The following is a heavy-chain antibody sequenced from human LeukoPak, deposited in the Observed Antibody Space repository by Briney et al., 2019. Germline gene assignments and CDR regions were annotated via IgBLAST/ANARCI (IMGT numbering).Heavy chain of an antibody. J-gene: IGHJ4*02. V-gene: IGHV3-74*01. Sequence: PGGSLRLYCAVSGFTLSSTYWMNWVRQAPGKGRVWVSRINSDGRRTNYADSVKGRFTISRDNTKNTPYLQMTSLTAEDSAVYYCARDKKGGESSEIDYWGQGARVTVSS. D-gene: IGHD3-10*01. CDR3: ARDKKGGESSEIDY. CDR1: GFTLSSTYW. CDR2: INSDGRRT.